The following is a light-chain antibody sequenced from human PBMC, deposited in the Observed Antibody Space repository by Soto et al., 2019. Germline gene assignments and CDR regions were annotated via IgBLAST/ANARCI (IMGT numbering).Light chain of an antibody. Sequence: QSVLTQPASVSGSPGQSITISCTGTSNDVGGYDYVSWYQQHPGKVPKLIISEVSDRPSGVSNRFSGSKSGNTASLTISGLQSEDEADYYCSSYTSTTTLVFGTGTKVTVL. V-gene: IGLV2-14*01. J-gene: IGLJ1*01. CDR1: SNDVGGYDY. CDR2: EVS. CDR3: SSYTSTTTLV.